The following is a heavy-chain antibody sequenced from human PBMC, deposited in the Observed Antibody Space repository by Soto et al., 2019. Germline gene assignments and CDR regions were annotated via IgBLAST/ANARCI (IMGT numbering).Heavy chain of an antibody. CDR1: GGSFSGYY. J-gene: IGHJ5*02. D-gene: IGHD6-13*01. V-gene: IGHV4-34*01. CDR2: INHSGST. Sequence: SETLSLTCAVYGGSFSGYYWSWIRQPPGKGLEWIGEINHSGSTNCNPSLKSRVTISVDTSKNQFSLKLSSVTAADTAVYYCARSRSRIAAAGTRGGWFDPWGQGTLVTVSS. CDR3: ARSRSRIAAAGTRGGWFDP.